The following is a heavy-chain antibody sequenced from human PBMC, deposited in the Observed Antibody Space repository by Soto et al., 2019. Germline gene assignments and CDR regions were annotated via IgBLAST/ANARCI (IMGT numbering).Heavy chain of an antibody. CDR3: AKDGRYYDYIRGSYAQ. Sequence: EVQLLESGGGLVQPGGSLRLSCAASGFTFSSYAMSWVRQAPGKGLEWVSAISGSGGSTYYADSVKGRFTISRDNSKNTLYLQMNSLRAEDTAVYYCAKDGRYYDYIRGSYAQWGQGTLVTVSS. J-gene: IGHJ4*02. V-gene: IGHV3-23*01. CDR2: ISGSGGST. D-gene: IGHD3-16*01. CDR1: GFTFSSYA.